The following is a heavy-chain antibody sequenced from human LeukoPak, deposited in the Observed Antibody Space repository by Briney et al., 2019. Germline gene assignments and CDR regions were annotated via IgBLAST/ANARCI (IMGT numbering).Heavy chain of an antibody. J-gene: IGHJ4*02. CDR2: ISSSGDST. Sequence: GGSLRLSCTASGFTFSSYAMIWVRQAPGKGLEWVSTISSSGDSTYYADSVKGRFTISRDNSKNTLYLQMNSLRAEDTAVYFCAKGYSGSYSAFDYWGQGTLVTVSS. V-gene: IGHV3-23*01. CDR1: GFTFSSYA. D-gene: IGHD1-26*01. CDR3: AKGYSGSYSAFDY.